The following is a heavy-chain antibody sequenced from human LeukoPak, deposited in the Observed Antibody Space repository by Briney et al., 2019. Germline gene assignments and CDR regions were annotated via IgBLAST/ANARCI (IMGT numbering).Heavy chain of an antibody. J-gene: IGHJ4*02. D-gene: IGHD1-20*01. V-gene: IGHV3-11*01. CDR2: ISSTGSTI. CDR3: ATTAPYNWKHEDS. Sequence: PGGSLRVSCAASGFTFSDYYMNWIRQAPGKGLEWVSYISSTGSTIYYADSVKGRFTISRDNTKNSLYLQMNSLRADDTAVYYCATTAPYNWKHEDSWGQGTLVTVPS. CDR1: GFTFSDYY.